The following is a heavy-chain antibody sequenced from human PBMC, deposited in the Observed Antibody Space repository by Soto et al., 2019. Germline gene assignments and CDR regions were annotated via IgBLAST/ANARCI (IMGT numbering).Heavy chain of an antibody. Sequence: PSPTLSLTCAISGDSVSSNSAAWNWIRQSPSRGLEWLGRTYYRSKWYNDYAVSVKSRITINPDTSKNQFSLQLNSVTPEDTAVYYCARDGYGQLGRPYYFDYWGQGTLVTVSS. J-gene: IGHJ4*02. V-gene: IGHV6-1*01. CDR2: TYYRSKWYN. CDR3: ARDGYGQLGRPYYFDY. CDR1: GDSVSSNSAA. D-gene: IGHD6-6*01.